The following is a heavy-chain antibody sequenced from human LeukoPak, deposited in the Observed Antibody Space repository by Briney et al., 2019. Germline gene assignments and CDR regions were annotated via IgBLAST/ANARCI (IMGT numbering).Heavy chain of an antibody. J-gene: IGHJ6*02. V-gene: IGHV3-30-3*01. CDR1: GFIFGDYA. Sequence: GRALRLSCAASGFIFGDYAMHGVGQAAGKGVEGVAGISPDTTKKYYRDSVKGRLTISRAHSQNPLYLEMNSLTTDHTAVYFCASLPSSNTWDHNHYNLDVWGQGTTVTVSS. D-gene: IGHD5-24*01. CDR3: ASLPSSNTWDHNHYNLDV. CDR2: ISPDTTKK.